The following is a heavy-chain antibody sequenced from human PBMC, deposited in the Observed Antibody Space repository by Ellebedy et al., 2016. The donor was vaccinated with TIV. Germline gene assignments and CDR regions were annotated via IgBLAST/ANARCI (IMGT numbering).Heavy chain of an antibody. J-gene: IGHJ6*02. D-gene: IGHD4-23*01. V-gene: IGHV4-59*08. CDR1: GGSISSYY. CDR2: IYYSGST. Sequence: MPSETLSLTCTVSGGSISSYYWSWIRQPPGKGLEWIGYIYYSGSTNYNPSLKSRVTISVDTSKNQFSLKLSSVTAADTAVYYCARRSGGMYYGMDVWGQGTTVTVSS. CDR3: ARRSGGMYYGMDV.